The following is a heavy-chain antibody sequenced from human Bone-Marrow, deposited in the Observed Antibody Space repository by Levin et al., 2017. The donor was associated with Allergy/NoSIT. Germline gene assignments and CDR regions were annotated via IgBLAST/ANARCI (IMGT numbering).Heavy chain of an antibody. CDR2: IYYSGST. CDR3: AREDGSTFDS. Sequence: SQTLSLTCPVSGVSIRSGGYHWSWIRQHAGKGLEWIGYIYYSGSTYYNPSLKSRAMISLDTSKNQFSLKVTSATAADAAVYYCAREDGSTFDSWGQGTLVTVSS. CDR1: GVSIRSGGYH. V-gene: IGHV4-31*03. J-gene: IGHJ4*02. D-gene: IGHD5-24*01.